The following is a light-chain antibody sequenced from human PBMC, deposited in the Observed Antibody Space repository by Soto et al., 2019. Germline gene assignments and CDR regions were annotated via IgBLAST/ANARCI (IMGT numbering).Light chain of an antibody. V-gene: IGKV1-39*01. Sequence: DIKMNQSPSSLSSSVPERVTITCRASQNISSYLNWYQQKPGKAPKLLIYAASSLQSGVPSRFSGSGSGTDFTLTISSLQPEDFATYYCQQSYSTPRTFGQGTKVDI. CDR2: AAS. CDR3: QQSYSTPRT. CDR1: QNISSY. J-gene: IGKJ1*01.